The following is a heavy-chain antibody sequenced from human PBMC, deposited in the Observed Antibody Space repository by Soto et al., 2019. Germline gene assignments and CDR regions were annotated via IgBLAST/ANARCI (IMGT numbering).Heavy chain of an antibody. CDR3: ARVCGGDCHNGMDV. CDR1: GSSISSGGYY. J-gene: IGHJ6*02. Sequence: SETLSLTCTVSGSSISSGGYYWTSIRQHPGKGLEWIGYIYYSGSTYYNPSLKSRVTISVDTSKNQFSLKLSSVTAADTAVYYCARVCGGDCHNGMDVWGQGTTVT. D-gene: IGHD2-21*02. CDR2: IYYSGST. V-gene: IGHV4-31*03.